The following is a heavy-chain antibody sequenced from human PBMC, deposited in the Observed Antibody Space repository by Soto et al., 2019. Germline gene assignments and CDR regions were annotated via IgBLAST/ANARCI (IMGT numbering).Heavy chain of an antibody. CDR3: ARIPFAATGFYFDY. CDR1: GYNFNNYW. Sequence: GESLKISCKASGYNFNNYWIGWVRQMPEKGLEWMGFIYPDDSDTKYSPSLQGQVTISVDKSITTASLQWSSLKASDTAMYYCARIPFAATGFYFDYWAQGTLVTVSS. V-gene: IGHV5-51*01. CDR2: IYPDDSDT. D-gene: IGHD6-13*01. J-gene: IGHJ4*02.